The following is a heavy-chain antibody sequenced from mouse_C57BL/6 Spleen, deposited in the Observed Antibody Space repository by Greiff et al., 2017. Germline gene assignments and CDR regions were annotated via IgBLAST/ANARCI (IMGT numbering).Heavy chain of an antibody. CDR3: AREGDYDARDYYAMDY. CDR2: ILPGSGST. J-gene: IGHJ4*01. D-gene: IGHD2-4*01. CDR1: GYTFTGYW. Sequence: QVQLQQSGAELMKPGASVKLSCKATGYTFTGYWIEWVKQRPGHGLEWIGEILPGSGSTNYNEKFKGKATFTADTSSTTAYMQLSSLTTEDSAIYYCAREGDYDARDYYAMDYWGQGTSVTVSS. V-gene: IGHV1-9*01.